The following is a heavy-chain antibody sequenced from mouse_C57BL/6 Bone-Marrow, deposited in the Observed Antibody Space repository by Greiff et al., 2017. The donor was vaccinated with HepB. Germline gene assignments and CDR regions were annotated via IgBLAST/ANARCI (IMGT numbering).Heavy chain of an antibody. D-gene: IGHD1-1*01. Sequence: QVQLQQPGAELVKPGASVKMSCKASGYTFTSYWITWVKQRPGQGLEWIGDIYPGSGSTNYNEKFKSKATLTVDTSSSTAYMQLSSLTSEDSAVYYCAREGYFYYYGSSDVDYAMDYWGQGTSVTVSS. CDR2: IYPGSGST. CDR3: AREGYFYYYGSSDVDYAMDY. V-gene: IGHV1-55*01. CDR1: GYTFTSYW. J-gene: IGHJ4*01.